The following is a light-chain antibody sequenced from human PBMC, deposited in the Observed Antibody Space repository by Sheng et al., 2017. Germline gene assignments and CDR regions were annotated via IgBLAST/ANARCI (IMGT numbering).Light chain of an antibody. J-gene: IGLJ3*02. CDR1: SSDVGGYNY. Sequence: QSALTQPPSASGSPGQSVTISCTGTSSDVGGYNYVSWYQQHPGKAPKLMIYEVSKRPSGVPDRFSGSKSGNTASLTVSGLQAEDEADYYCCSYAGSRRVFGGGTKLTV. CDR2: EVS. CDR3: CSYAGSRRV. V-gene: IGLV2-8*01.